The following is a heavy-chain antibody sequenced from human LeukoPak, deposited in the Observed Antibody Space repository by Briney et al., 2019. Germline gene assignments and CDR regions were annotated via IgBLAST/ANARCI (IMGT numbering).Heavy chain of an antibody. D-gene: IGHD5-18*01. V-gene: IGHV1-2*02. CDR2: INLNNGAT. CDR1: GFTFTAYY. CDR3: ARDGYSTAPDFDF. Sequence: GASVKVSCKASGFTFTAYYLYWLRQAPGQALECVGFINLNNGATGYAQNFQGRVTMTSDTSISIAFMELSSLRSDDTAVYHCARDGYSTAPDFDFWGQGALVTVSS. J-gene: IGHJ4*02.